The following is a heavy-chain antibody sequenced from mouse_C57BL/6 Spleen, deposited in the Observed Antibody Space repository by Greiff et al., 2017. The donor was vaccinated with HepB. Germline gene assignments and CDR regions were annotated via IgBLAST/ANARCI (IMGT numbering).Heavy chain of an antibody. J-gene: IGHJ1*03. D-gene: IGHD2-1*01. CDR2: IHPNSGST. CDR3: ARISYGNYVGYFDV. CDR1: GYTFTSYW. V-gene: IGHV1-64*01. Sequence: VQLQQPGAELVKPGASVKLSCKASGYTFTSYWMHWVKQRPGQGLEWIGMIHPNSGSTNYNEKFKSKATLTVDKSSSTAYMQLSSLTSEDSAVYYCARISYGNYVGYFDVWGTGTTVTVSS.